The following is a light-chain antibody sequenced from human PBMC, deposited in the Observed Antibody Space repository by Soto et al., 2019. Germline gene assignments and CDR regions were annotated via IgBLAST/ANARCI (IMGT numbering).Light chain of an antibody. CDR1: SSDVGGYNY. J-gene: IGLJ2*01. V-gene: IGLV2-8*01. CDR2: EVS. CDR3: SSYAGSNNVV. Sequence: QSVLSQPPSASGSPGQSVTISCTGTSSDVGGYNYVSWYQQDPGKAPKLMIYEVSKRPSGVPDRFSGSKSGNTASLTVSGLQAEDDSDYYCSSYAGSNNVVFGGGTKVTVL.